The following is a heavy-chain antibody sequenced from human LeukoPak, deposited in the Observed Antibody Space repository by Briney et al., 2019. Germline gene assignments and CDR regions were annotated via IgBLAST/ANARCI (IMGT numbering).Heavy chain of an antibody. J-gene: IGHJ4*02. Sequence: SETLSLTCRVSGDSINTSYWSWIRQPPGQALEWIGYINNIGSTNYNPSLKSRVTMSVDTSEKQFSLQLTSVTAADMALYYCARLVEYTTGLHRSYHFDSWGQGTLVTVSS. CDR3: ARLVEYTTGLHRSYHFDS. CDR2: INNIGST. CDR1: GDSINTSY. V-gene: IGHV4-4*09. D-gene: IGHD2/OR15-2a*01.